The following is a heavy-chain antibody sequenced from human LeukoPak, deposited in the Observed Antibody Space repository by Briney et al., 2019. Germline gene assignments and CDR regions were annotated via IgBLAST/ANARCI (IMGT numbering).Heavy chain of an antibody. V-gene: IGHV4-34*01. Sequence: SETLSLTCAVYGGSFSGYYWSWISQPPGKGLEWIGEINHSGSTNYNPSLKSRVTISVDTSKNQFSLKLSSVTAADTAVYYCARGRPLRSSGYYFVDYWGQGTLATVSS. D-gene: IGHD3-22*01. CDR2: INHSGST. CDR3: ARGRPLRSSGYYFVDY. J-gene: IGHJ4*02. CDR1: GGSFSGYY.